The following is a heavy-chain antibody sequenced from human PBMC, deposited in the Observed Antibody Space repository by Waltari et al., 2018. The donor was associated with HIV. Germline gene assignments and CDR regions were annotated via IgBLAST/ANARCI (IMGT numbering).Heavy chain of an antibody. CDR3: ARVEGTGSYGPFDY. CDR1: GFTFTAYG. Sequence: QVQLVESGGGVVQPGRSLGPSCVASGFTFTAYGIHWVRQAPGKGLEWVALIWYDGTRKYYADSVKGRFTISRDNSKNTVYLQMSSLRAEDTARYYCARVEGTGSYGPFDYWGQGTPVTVSS. CDR2: IWYDGTRK. V-gene: IGHV3-33*01. J-gene: IGHJ4*02. D-gene: IGHD5-18*01.